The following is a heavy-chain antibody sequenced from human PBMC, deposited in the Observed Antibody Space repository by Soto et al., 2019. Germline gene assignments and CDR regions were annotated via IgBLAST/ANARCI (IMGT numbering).Heavy chain of an antibody. CDR1: GFTFSSYG. J-gene: IGHJ4*02. D-gene: IGHD2-15*01. CDR3: ARDRSLGWPLSGYFDY. CDR2: IWYDGSNK. V-gene: IGHV3-33*01. Sequence: QVQLVESGGGVVQPGRSLRLSCAASGFTFSSYGMHWVRQAPGKGLEWVAVIWYDGSNKYYADSVKGRFTISRDNSKNTLYLQMNSLRAEDTAVYYCARDRSLGWPLSGYFDYWGQGTLVTVSS.